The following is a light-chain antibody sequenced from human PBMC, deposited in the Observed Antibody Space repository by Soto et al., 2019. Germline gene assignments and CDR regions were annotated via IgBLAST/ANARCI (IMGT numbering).Light chain of an antibody. CDR1: QSLSGY. V-gene: IGKV3-11*01. J-gene: IGKJ4*01. CDR3: QDRGNWPIFT. CDR2: DAS. Sequence: EIVLTQSPATLSLSLGERATISCRASQSLSGYLAWYQQRPGQAPRLLIYDASHRATGIPARFTGSGSGTDFTLIISRLEPEDSAVYYCQDRGNWPIFTFGGGTKVDIK.